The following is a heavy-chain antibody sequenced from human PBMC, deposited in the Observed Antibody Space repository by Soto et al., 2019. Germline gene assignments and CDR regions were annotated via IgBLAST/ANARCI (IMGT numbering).Heavy chain of an antibody. Sequence: HPGGSLRLSCAASGFTFSSYAMSWVRQAPGKGLEWVSAISGSGGSTYYADSVKGRLTISRDNSKNTLYLQMNSLRAEATAVYYCAPAGGYYDSSGRFDYWGQGTLVTVSS. CDR1: GFTFSSYA. J-gene: IGHJ4*02. CDR3: APAGGYYDSSGRFDY. D-gene: IGHD3-22*01. CDR2: ISGSGGST. V-gene: IGHV3-23*01.